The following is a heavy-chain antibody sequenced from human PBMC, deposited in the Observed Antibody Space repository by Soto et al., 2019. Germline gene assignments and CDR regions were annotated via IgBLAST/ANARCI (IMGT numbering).Heavy chain of an antibody. D-gene: IGHD6-13*01. CDR1: GYDFTAYD. V-gene: IGHV1-8*02. J-gene: IGHJ6*02. Sequence: QVQMVQYGAEVKQSGAAMKVSCKTSGYDFTAYDINWVSQASGQGLEWMGWMNPINGATGSARRFQGRVSMTRNTATGTAYLELTSLRSDDTGVYYCGRGPSPRAPAGGTPYYYAMDVWGQGTTVTVSS. CDR2: MNPINGAT. CDR3: GRGPSPRAPAGGTPYYYAMDV.